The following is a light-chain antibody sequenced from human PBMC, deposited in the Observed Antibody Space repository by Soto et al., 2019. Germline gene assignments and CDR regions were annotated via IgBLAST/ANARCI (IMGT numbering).Light chain of an antibody. V-gene: IGLV2-14*01. CDR1: SSDVGGYNY. Sequence: QSALTQPASVSGSPGQSIAISCTGSSSDVGGYNYVSWYQQLPAKAPKLLIPEVSNRPSGVSHRFSGSKSGNTASLTISGLQAEDEADYYHGSDRTGGPFVFGTGTKLTVL. J-gene: IGLJ1*01. CDR2: EVS. CDR3: GSDRTGGPFV.